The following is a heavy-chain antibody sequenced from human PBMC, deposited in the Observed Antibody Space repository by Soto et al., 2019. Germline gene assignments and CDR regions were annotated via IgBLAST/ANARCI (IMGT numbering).Heavy chain of an antibody. Sequence: PSETLSLRCADSGYSISSGYYWGCSRQPPGKGLEWIGSIYHSGSTDYNPSLQCRVTISVDTSKNQFSLKLSSVTAADTAVYYCARDSSSWYEDYYYGMDVWGQGTTVTVS. CDR2: IYHSGST. V-gene: IGHV4-38-2*02. CDR1: GYSISSGYY. CDR3: ARDSSSWYEDYYYGMDV. J-gene: IGHJ6*02. D-gene: IGHD6-13*01.